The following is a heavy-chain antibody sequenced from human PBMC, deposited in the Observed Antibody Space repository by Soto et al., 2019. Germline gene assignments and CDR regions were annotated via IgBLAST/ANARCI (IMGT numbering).Heavy chain of an antibody. Sequence: EGQLVESGGNLVQPGGSLRLSCAASGFSFSTFEMNWVRQAPGKGLECVSYISSSGSTTLYADSVKGRFTISRDNAKNSLFLHMNSLRVEDTAVYYCAREGPADGLDIWGQGIVVTVSS. J-gene: IGHJ3*02. CDR3: AREGPADGLDI. CDR1: GFSFSTFE. V-gene: IGHV3-48*03. CDR2: ISSSGSTT.